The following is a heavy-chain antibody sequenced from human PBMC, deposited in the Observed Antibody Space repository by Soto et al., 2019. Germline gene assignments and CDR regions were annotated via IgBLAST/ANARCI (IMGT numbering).Heavy chain of an antibody. Sequence: SETLSLTCTVSGGSISSSSYYWGWIRQPPGKGLEWIGSIYYSGSTYYNPSLKSRVTISVDTSKNQFSLKLSSVTDADTAVYYCARQGEEYYYGSGSYYNMTASYYYYYYMDVWGKGTTVTVSS. CDR2: IYYSGST. D-gene: IGHD3-10*01. J-gene: IGHJ6*03. CDR1: GGSISSSSYY. CDR3: ARQGEEYYYGSGSYYNMTASYYYYYYMDV. V-gene: IGHV4-39*01.